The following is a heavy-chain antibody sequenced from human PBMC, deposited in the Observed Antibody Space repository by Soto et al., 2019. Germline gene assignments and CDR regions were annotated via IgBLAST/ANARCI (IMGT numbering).Heavy chain of an antibody. D-gene: IGHD4-17*01. Sequence: SETLWLPCTVSGGSMNSGDYYWSWSRQPPGKGLEWIGSIYYSGTTYYNPSLKSRVTISVDTCKNQFSLKLSSVTAADTAVYYCPRATYHYGDNLTWGYFDLSGRGTLVTVSS. CDR2: IYYSGTT. CDR3: PRATYHYGDNLTWGYFDL. J-gene: IGHJ2*01. CDR1: GGSMNSGDYY. V-gene: IGHV4-30-4*01.